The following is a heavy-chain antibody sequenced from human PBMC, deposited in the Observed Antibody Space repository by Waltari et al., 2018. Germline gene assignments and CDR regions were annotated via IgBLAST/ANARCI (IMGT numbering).Heavy chain of an antibody. CDR2: MSYRGAT. D-gene: IGHD5-12*01. CDR3: ATYIGASLGTAAFDV. Sequence: QVQVQESGPGLVKPSEPLSLTCSVSPVSITSQRNYLGWIRQPPGQGLEGIGTMSYRGATYSSPSVKSRLTISRDTSENQLSLKLGSVTAADTAVYYCATYIGASLGTAAFDVWGQGTTVTVSS. V-gene: IGHV4-39*01. J-gene: IGHJ3*01. CDR1: PVSITSQRNY.